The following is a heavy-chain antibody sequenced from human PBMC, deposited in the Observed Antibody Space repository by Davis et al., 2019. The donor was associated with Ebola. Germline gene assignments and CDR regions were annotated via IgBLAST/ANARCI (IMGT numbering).Heavy chain of an antibody. V-gene: IGHV4-39*01. CDR1: GGSISSRYY. Sequence: MPSETLSLTCTVSGGSISSRYYWGWIRQPPGKGLEWIGSIYNSGATYYKSSLKSRVTLSVDTSKNQLYLKLSSVTAADTAVYYCARLQDLWEAAGVFYWGQGSLVTVSS. CDR2: IYNSGAT. J-gene: IGHJ4*02. D-gene: IGHD6-13*01. CDR3: ARLQDLWEAAGVFY.